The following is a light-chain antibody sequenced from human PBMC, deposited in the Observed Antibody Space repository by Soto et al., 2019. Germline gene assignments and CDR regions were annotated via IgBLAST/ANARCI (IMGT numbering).Light chain of an antibody. CDR2: DVS. J-gene: IGLJ2*01. CDR1: SSDVGGYNY. Sequence: QSALTQPGSVSGSPGQSITISCTGTSSDVGGYNYVSWYQQHPGKAPKLMIYDVSNRPSGVSNRFSGSKSGNTASLTISGLQAEDEADYYCRSYTSSSTLVVFGGGTKLTVL. V-gene: IGLV2-14*01. CDR3: RSYTSSSTLVV.